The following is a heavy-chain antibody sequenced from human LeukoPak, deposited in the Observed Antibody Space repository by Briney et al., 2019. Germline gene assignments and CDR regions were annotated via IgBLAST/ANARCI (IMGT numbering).Heavy chain of an antibody. CDR1: GFTFSSYD. J-gene: IGHJ6*02. CDR2: IGTAGDT. V-gene: IGHV3-13*01. CDR3: ARGPPHYYYGMDV. Sequence: PGGSLRLSCAASGFTFSSYDMHWVRQATGKGLEWVSAIGTAGDTYYPGSVKGRFTISRENAKNSLYLQMNSLRAGDTAVYYCARGPPHYYYGMDVWGQGTTVTVSS.